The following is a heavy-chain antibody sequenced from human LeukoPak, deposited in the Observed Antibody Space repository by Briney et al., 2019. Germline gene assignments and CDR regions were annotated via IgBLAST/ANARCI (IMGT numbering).Heavy chain of an antibody. V-gene: IGHV3-66*01. CDR2: IYSGGST. CDR3: AKMTRGSGPFDY. J-gene: IGHJ4*02. Sequence: GGSLRLSCAASGFTVSSNYMSWVRQAPGKGLEWVSVIYSGGSTYYADSVKGRFTISRDNSKNTLYLQMNSLRAEDTAVYYCAKMTRGSGPFDYWGQGTLVTVSS. CDR1: GFTVSSNY. D-gene: IGHD3-10*01.